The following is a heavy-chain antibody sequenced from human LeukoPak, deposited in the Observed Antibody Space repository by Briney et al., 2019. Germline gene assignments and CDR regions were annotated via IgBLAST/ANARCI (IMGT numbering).Heavy chain of an antibody. J-gene: IGHJ4*02. D-gene: IGHD4-17*01. V-gene: IGHV4-31*03. Sequence: PSQTLSLTCTVSGGSISSGGYYWSWIRQHPGKGLEWIGYIYYSGSIYYNPSPKSRVTISVGTSKNQFSLKLSSVTAADTAVYYCARALYGDYVIRYFDYWGQGTLVTVSS. CDR3: ARALYGDYVIRYFDY. CDR2: IYYSGSI. CDR1: GGSISSGGYY.